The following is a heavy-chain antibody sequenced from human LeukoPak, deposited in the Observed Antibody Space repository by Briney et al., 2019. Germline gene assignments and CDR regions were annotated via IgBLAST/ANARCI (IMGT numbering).Heavy chain of an antibody. V-gene: IGHV3-23*01. D-gene: IGHD2-15*01. Sequence: PGGSLRLSCAASGFTFRNYGMSWVRQAAGKGLEWVSVISDSGSSAYYADSVRGRFTISRDNSKNTLYLQMNSLRAEDTAVYYCAPDLRGAAWSLDYWGQGTLVTVSS. CDR2: ISDSGSSA. CDR3: APDLRGAAWSLDY. J-gene: IGHJ4*02. CDR1: GFTFRNYG.